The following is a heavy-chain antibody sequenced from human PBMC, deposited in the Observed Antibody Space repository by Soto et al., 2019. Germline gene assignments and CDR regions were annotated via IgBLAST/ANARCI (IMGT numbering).Heavy chain of an antibody. Sequence: GGSLRLSCAASGFTFSSYGMHWVRQAPGKGLEWVSAISGSGGSTYYADSVKGRFTISRDNSKNTLYLQMNSLRAEDTAVYYCAKSRGIVVVPAARWGQGTLVTVSS. CDR2: ISGSGGST. CDR1: GFTFSSYG. J-gene: IGHJ4*02. CDR3: AKSRGIVVVPAAR. V-gene: IGHV3-23*01. D-gene: IGHD2-2*01.